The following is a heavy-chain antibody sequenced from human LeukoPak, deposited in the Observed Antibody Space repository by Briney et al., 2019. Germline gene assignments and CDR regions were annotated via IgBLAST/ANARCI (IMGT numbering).Heavy chain of an antibody. J-gene: IGHJ4*02. D-gene: IGHD1-14*01. Sequence: GGSLRLSCAASVFTFSNYWMHWVRQVPGKVLVWVARTNPGGSNTAYADSVKGRFTISRDNARNTLYLQMDSLRAEDTAVYYCARSNQADDYWGQGTLVTVSS. V-gene: IGHV3-74*01. CDR3: ARSNQADDY. CDR2: TNPGGSNT. CDR1: VFTFSNYW.